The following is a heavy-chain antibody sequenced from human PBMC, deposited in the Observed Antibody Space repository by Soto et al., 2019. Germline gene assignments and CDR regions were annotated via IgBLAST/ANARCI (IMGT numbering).Heavy chain of an antibody. CDR3: AIGHNYVTPTPQDD. CDR1: GYIFVNYG. J-gene: IGHJ6*04. V-gene: IGHV1-18*01. CDR2: ISPYSGNT. Sequence: QVQLVQSGDEVRKPGSSVKVSCKASGYIFVNYGIAWVRQAPGQGLEWMGWISPYSGNTHYASKVQGRLTMTTDTPPSSANSDLGTRPSTHPPVYYRAIGHNYVTPTPQDDWGKGTTVTFSS. D-gene: IGHD3-16*01.